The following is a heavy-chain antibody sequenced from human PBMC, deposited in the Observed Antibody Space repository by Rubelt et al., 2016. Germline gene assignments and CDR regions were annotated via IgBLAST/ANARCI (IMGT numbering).Heavy chain of an antibody. CDR2: ISGSGSNI. D-gene: IGHD3-10*01. J-gene: IGHJ4*02. V-gene: IGHV3-48*03. CDR3: ARALGSGSSDY. Sequence: GKGLEWVSYISGSGSNIYYADSVKGRFTISRDNAKNSLYLQMNSLRPEDTAAYYCARALGSGSSDYWGQGTLVTVSS.